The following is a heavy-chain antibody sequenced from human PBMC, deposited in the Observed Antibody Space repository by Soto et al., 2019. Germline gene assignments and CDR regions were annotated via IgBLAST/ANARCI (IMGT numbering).Heavy chain of an antibody. J-gene: IGHJ6*02. Sequence: QVQLVQSGAEVKKPGSSVKVSCKASGGTFSSYAISWVRQAPGQGLEWMLGIIPIFGIANYAQKFQGSVTITADESTSTAYVELSSLRTEETAVYYCARARGYSYGFGYDILTGYVQPPLDYCGMDVWGQGTTVTVSS. CDR1: GGTFSSYA. D-gene: IGHD3-9*01. CDR2: IIPIFGIA. CDR3: ARARGYSYGFGYDILTGYVQPPLDYCGMDV. V-gene: IGHV1-69*01.